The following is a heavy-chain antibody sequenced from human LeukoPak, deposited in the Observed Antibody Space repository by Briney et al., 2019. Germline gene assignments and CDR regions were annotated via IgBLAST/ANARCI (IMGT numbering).Heavy chain of an antibody. CDR3: ARAAVTMVRGVPHYYYYGMDV. D-gene: IGHD3-10*01. J-gene: IGHJ6*02. CDR1: GYSFTSYW. Sequence: GESLKISCQGSGYSFTSYWIGWVRQMPGKGLEWVGIIYPGDSDTRYSPSFQGQVTISADKSISTAYLQWSSLKASDTAMCYCARAAVTMVRGVPHYYYYGMDVWGQGTTVTVSS. CDR2: IYPGDSDT. V-gene: IGHV5-51*01.